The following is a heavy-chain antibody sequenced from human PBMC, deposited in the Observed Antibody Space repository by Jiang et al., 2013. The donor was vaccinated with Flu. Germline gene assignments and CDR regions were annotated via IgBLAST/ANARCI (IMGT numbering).Heavy chain of an antibody. CDR1: GGTFSSYA. Sequence: SGAEVKKPGSSVKVSCKASGGTFSSYAISWVRQAPGQGLEWMGRIIPILGIANYAQKFQGRVTITADKSTSTAYMELSSLRSVDTAVYYCARDGVGHGGNWFDPWGQGTLVTVSS. J-gene: IGHJ5*02. D-gene: IGHD4-23*01. V-gene: IGHV1-69*04. CDR2: IIPILGIA. CDR3: ARDGVGHGGNWFDP.